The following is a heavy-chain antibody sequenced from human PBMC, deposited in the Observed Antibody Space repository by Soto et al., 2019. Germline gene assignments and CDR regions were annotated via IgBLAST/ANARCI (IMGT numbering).Heavy chain of an antibody. CDR3: ARGIATGQLDP. J-gene: IGHJ5*02. CDR2: INPVNGNT. CDR1: GYTFTTYT. V-gene: IGHV1-3*01. Sequence: QVQLVQSGAEVKKPGASVMLSCKASGYTFTTYTMNWVRQAPGQRLEWMGWINPVNGNTKSSQKFQDRVIITRDTSASTAYMELRSLRSEDTAVSYCARGIATGQLDPWGQGTLVIVSS. D-gene: IGHD6-13*01.